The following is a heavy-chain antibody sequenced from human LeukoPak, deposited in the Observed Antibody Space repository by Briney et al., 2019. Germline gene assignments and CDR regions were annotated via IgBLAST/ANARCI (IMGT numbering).Heavy chain of an antibody. CDR3: ARDRAWDYLDS. CDR1: GFTLCSHG. V-gene: IGHV3-30*03. D-gene: IGHD1-26*01. CDR2: ISYDGGKK. Sequence: GKSLRLSCVVSGFTLCSHGMHWVRQAPGKGLEWVAVISYDGGKKSYADSVKGRFTISRDNSKNTLYLQMDSLRVEDTAIYYCARDRAWDYLDSWDQGPLVTVSS. J-gene: IGHJ4*02.